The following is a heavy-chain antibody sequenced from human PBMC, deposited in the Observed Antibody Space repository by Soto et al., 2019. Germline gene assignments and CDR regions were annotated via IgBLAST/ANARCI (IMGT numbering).Heavy chain of an antibody. J-gene: IGHJ6*02. CDR3: ARDLPARPGYCSGGSCLDYYYGMDV. CDR1: GFTFSSYA. D-gene: IGHD2-15*01. V-gene: IGHV3-21*01. Sequence: EVQLLESGGGLVQPGGSLRLSCAASGFTFSSYAMSWVRQAPGKGLEWVSAISSSSSYIYYADSVKGRFTISRDNAKNSLYLQMNSLRAEDTAVYYCARDLPARPGYCSGGSCLDYYYGMDVWGQGTTVTVSS. CDR2: ISSSSSYI.